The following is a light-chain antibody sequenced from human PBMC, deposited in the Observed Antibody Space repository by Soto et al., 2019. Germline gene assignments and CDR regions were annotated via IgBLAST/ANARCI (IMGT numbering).Light chain of an antibody. Sequence: DIQMTQSPSSLSASVGDRVTITCRASQTINTYLNWYQQKPGKAPKLLIYAASSLQTGVPSRFSGSGSGTDFTITISSLQPEDFATYYCQQSYSTPRFGQGTKVEIK. CDR2: AAS. CDR1: QTINTY. CDR3: QQSYSTPR. V-gene: IGKV1-39*01. J-gene: IGKJ1*01.